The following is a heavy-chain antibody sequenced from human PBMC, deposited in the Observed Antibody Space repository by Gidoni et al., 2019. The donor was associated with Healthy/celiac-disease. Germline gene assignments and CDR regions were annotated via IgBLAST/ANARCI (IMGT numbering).Heavy chain of an antibody. J-gene: IGHJ5*02. CDR1: GFTFSSYA. D-gene: IGHD4-17*01. Sequence: QVQLVESGGGVVQPGRSLRLSCAASGFTFSSYAMHWVRQAPGKGLEWVAVISYDGSNKYYADNSKNTLYLQMNSLRAEDTAVYYCARGVTVTTFDPWGQGTLVTVSS. CDR3: ARGVTVTTFDP. CDR2: ISYDGSNK. V-gene: IGHV3-30*04.